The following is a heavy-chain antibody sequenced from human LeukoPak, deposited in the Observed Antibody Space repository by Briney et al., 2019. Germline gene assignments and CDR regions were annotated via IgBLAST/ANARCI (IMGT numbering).Heavy chain of an antibody. D-gene: IGHD3-16*01. CDR1: GYSFTSYW. V-gene: IGHV5-51*01. CDR2: IYPGDSDT. Sequence: GESLKISCRGSGYSFTSYWIGWVRQMPGKGLEWMGIIYPGDSDTRYSPSFQGQVTISADKSISTAYLQWSSLKASDTAMYYCARLEMGQGGLDYFDYWGQGTLVTVSS. CDR3: ARLEMGQGGLDYFDY. J-gene: IGHJ4*02.